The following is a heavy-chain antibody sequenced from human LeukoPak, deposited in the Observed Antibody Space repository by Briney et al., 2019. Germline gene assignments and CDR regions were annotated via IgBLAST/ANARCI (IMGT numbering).Heavy chain of an antibody. J-gene: IGHJ4*02. CDR3: AITMVRGVISFKGDFDY. V-gene: IGHV3-48*03. CDR1: GFTFSSYE. D-gene: IGHD3-10*01. Sequence: PGGSLRLSCAASGFTFSSYEMNWVRQARGKWLEWVSYISSSGSTIYYADSVKGRFTISRDNAKNSLYLQMNSLRAEDTAVYYCAITMVRGVISFKGDFDYWGQGTLVTVSS. CDR2: ISSSGSTI.